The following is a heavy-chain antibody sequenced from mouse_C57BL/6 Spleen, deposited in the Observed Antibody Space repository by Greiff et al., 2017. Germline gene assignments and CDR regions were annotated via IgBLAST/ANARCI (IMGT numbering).Heavy chain of an antibody. Sequence: VQLQQSGAELVRPGASVKLSCTASGFNIKDDYMHWVKQRPEQGLEWIGWIDPEDGDTEYASKFQGKATITADTSSNTAYLQLSSLTSEDTAIEYCNPTVVATKFAYWGQGTLVTVSA. CDR2: IDPEDGDT. V-gene: IGHV14-4*01. J-gene: IGHJ3*01. CDR3: NPTVVATKFAY. D-gene: IGHD1-1*01. CDR1: GFNIKDDY.